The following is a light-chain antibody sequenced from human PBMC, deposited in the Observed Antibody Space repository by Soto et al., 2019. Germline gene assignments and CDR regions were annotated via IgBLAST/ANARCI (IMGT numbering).Light chain of an antibody. Sequence: QSVLTQPPSMSGAPGQRVTISCTGSSSDIGAGYDVHWYQQFPGTAPKLLIYGNINRPSGVPDRFSGSKSGTSASLAITGLQAEDEDDYYCQSYDSSLGGSKGVFGGGTKLTVL. V-gene: IGLV1-40*01. J-gene: IGLJ3*02. CDR2: GNI. CDR3: QSYDSSLGGSKGV. CDR1: SSDIGAGYD.